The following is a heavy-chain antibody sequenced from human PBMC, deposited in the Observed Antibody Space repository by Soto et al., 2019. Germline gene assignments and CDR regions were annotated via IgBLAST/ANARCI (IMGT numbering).Heavy chain of an antibody. D-gene: IGHD2-21*01. V-gene: IGHV3-9*01. CDR3: AKGLFDY. CDR1: GFTFDDYA. CDR2: ISWNSGSI. Sequence: DVQLVESGGGLVQPGRSLRLSCAASGFTFDDYAMHWVRQAPGKGLEWVSGISWNSGSIGYADSVKGRFTISRDNAKNALYLQMNSLRAEDTALYYCAKGLFDYWGQGTLVTVSS. J-gene: IGHJ4*02.